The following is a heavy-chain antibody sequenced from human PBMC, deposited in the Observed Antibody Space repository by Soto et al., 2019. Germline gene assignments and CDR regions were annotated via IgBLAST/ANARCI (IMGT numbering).Heavy chain of an antibody. J-gene: IGHJ4*02. CDR2: ISWNSGSI. CDR3: AKDYGEMTTVTGNFDY. Sequence: EVQLVESGGGLVQPGRSLRLSCAASGFTFDDYAMHWVRQAPGKGLEWVSGISWNSGSIGYADSVKGRFTISRDNAKNYLYLQMNSLRAEDTALYYCAKDYGEMTTVTGNFDYWGQGTLVTVSS. CDR1: GFTFDDYA. D-gene: IGHD4-17*01. V-gene: IGHV3-9*01.